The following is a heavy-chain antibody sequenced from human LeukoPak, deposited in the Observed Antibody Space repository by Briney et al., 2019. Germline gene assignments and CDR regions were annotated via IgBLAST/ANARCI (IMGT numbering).Heavy chain of an antibody. J-gene: IGHJ4*02. CDR1: GFTFGDYA. CDR3: AKDNVGAVYYFDY. V-gene: IGHV3-23*01. Sequence: GGPLRLSCTAPGFTFGDYAMTWVRQAPGKGLEGVSTISGSGGTTRYADSVQGRFTISRDNSKNTLYLQMNSLRAEDTALYYCAKDNVGAVYYFDYWGQGTLVTVSS. D-gene: IGHD1-26*01. CDR2: ISGSGGTT.